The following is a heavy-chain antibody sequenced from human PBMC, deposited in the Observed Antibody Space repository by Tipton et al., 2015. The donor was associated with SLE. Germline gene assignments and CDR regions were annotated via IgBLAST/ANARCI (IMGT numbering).Heavy chain of an antibody. J-gene: IGHJ4*02. CDR1: GGSISSYY. CDR3: AGMGRYSSGWTADY. V-gene: IGHV4-59*01. CDR2: IYYTGSS. D-gene: IGHD6-19*01. Sequence: TLSLTCTVSGGSISSYYWSWIRQPPGKGLEWIGYIYYTGSSNYNPSLKSRVTMSLETAKNQFSLKLSSVSAADTAVYYCAGMGRYSSGWTADYWGREPWSPSPQ.